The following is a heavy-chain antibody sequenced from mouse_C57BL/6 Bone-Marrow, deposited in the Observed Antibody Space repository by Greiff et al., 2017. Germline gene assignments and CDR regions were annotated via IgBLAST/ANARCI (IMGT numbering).Heavy chain of an antibody. D-gene: IGHD2-3*01. CDR2: IDPSDSYT. CDR3: ARSFDGYWYFDV. V-gene: IGHV1-69*01. CDR1: GYTFTSYW. Sequence: QVQLQQPGAELVMPGASVKLSCKASGYTFTSYWMHWVKQRPGQGLEWIGEIDPSDSYTNYNQKLKGKSTLTVDKSSSTAYMPRSSLTSEDSAVYYWARSFDGYWYFDVWGTGTTVTVSS. J-gene: IGHJ1*03.